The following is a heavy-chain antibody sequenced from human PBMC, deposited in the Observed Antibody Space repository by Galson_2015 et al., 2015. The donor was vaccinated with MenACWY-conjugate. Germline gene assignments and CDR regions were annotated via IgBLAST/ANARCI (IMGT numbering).Heavy chain of an antibody. CDR1: ASTFTNAY. Sequence: LRLSCAGSASTFTNAYMSWVRQAPGKGLEWVGRIISQTDGGKTDYAAPVKGRFTISRDDSKNTLYLQMSSLKMEDTAVYYCTTHKPDSWGGLLFHFYMDVWGKGTSVTVSS. D-gene: IGHD2-21*01. V-gene: IGHV3-15*01. CDR3: TTHKPDSWGGLLFHFYMDV. CDR2: IISQTDGGKT. J-gene: IGHJ6*03.